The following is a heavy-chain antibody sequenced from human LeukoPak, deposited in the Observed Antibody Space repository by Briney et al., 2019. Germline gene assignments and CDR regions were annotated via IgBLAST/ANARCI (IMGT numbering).Heavy chain of an antibody. D-gene: IGHD6-6*01. CDR3: ARDVLSIAAFDP. CDR2: IHHTGSA. CDR1: GGSISHGASY. J-gene: IGHJ5*02. V-gene: IGHV4-31*03. Sequence: SETLSLTCTVSGGSISHGASYWGWIRQYPGKGLEWIGHIHHTGSAFYNPSLKSRVTISVDTSTSQFSLNLNSVTAADTAVYYCARDVLSIAAFDPWGQGTLVTVSS.